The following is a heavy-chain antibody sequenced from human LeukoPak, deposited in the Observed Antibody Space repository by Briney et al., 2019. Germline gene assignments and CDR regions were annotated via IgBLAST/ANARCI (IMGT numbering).Heavy chain of an antibody. Sequence: ASVKVSCKASGYTFTGYYMHWVRQAPGQGLEWMGRINPNSGGTNYAQKFQGRVTMTRDTSISTAYMELSRLRSDDTAVYYCARDLVVVAANPFDYWGQGTLVTVSS. CDR3: ARDLVVVAANPFDY. D-gene: IGHD2-15*01. CDR2: INPNSGGT. V-gene: IGHV1-2*06. CDR1: GYTFTGYY. J-gene: IGHJ4*02.